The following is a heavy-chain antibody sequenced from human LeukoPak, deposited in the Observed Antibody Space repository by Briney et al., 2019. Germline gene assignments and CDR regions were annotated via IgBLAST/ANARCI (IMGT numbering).Heavy chain of an antibody. CDR2: FSSVGSSD. Sequence: RLSCVASGFTFSSFGMHWVRQAXGKGLEWVAXFSSVGSSDYYADSLKGRFTISRDNSKNTLYLQMNSLRPEDTAVYYCAKLSYDTSAYHEDYWGQGTLVIVSS. V-gene: IGHV3-30*18. J-gene: IGHJ4*02. D-gene: IGHD3-22*01. CDR3: AKLSYDTSAYHEDY. CDR1: GFTFSSFG.